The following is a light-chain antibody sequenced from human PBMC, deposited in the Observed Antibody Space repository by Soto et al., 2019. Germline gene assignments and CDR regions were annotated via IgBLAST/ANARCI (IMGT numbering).Light chain of an antibody. Sequence: QSVLTQPASVSGSPGQSITISCTGTSNDVGGYSRVSWYQHHPGKAPKLMIYEVSDRPSGVSNRFSGSKSGNTASLTISGLQAEDEADYYCNSYTSSNTRVFGTGTKLTVL. J-gene: IGLJ1*01. V-gene: IGLV2-14*01. CDR1: SNDVGGYSR. CDR3: NSYTSSNTRV. CDR2: EVS.